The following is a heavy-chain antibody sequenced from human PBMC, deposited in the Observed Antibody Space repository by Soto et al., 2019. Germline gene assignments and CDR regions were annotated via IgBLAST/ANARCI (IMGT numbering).Heavy chain of an antibody. J-gene: IGHJ6*03. Sequence: GGSLRLSCAASGFTFSSYAMSWVRQAPGKGLEWVSAISGSGGSTYYADSVKGRFTISRDNSKNTLYLQMNSLRAEDTAVYYCAKATGYQDYYYYYYMDVWGKGTTVTVSS. V-gene: IGHV3-23*01. CDR2: ISGSGGST. D-gene: IGHD3-9*01. CDR3: AKATGYQDYYYYYYMDV. CDR1: GFTFSSYA.